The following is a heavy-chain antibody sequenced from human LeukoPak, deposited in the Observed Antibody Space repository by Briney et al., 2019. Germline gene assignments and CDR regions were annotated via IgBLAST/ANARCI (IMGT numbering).Heavy chain of an antibody. Sequence: SGPTLVNPTQTLTLTCTFSGFSLSTRGMRVSWIRQPPGKALEWLARIDWDDDKFYSTSLKTRLTISKDTSKNQVVLTMTNMDPVDTATYYCARMDPYDILTGYHLNFDYWGQGTLVTVSS. CDR2: IDWDDDK. CDR3: ARMDPYDILTGYHLNFDY. J-gene: IGHJ4*02. V-gene: IGHV2-70*04. D-gene: IGHD3-9*01. CDR1: GFSLSTRGMR.